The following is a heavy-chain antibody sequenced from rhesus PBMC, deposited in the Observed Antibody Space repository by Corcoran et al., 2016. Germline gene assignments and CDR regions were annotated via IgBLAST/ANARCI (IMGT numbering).Heavy chain of an antibody. V-gene: IGHV2S1*01. Sequence: QVTLKESGPALVKPTQTLTLTCTFPGFSLSTRGMGVGWIRQPPGKALEWLASIYWDDDKYYSTSLKTSLTVSKDTSKNQVVLTMTNMDPVDTATYYCVRVTVGTGFDYWGQGVLVTVSS. J-gene: IGHJ4*01. CDR1: GFSLSTRGMG. CDR3: VRVTVGTGFDY. D-gene: IGHD5-24*01. CDR2: IYWDDDK.